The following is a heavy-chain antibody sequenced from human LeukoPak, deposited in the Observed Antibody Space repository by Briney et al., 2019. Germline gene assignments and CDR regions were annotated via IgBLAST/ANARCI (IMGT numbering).Heavy chain of an antibody. Sequence: PGESLKISCKGSGYSFTSYWIGWVRQAPGQGLEWMGGIIPIFGTANYAQKFQGRVTITTDESTSTAYMELSSLRSEDTAVYYCAIDPPTSLWGQGTLVTVSS. D-gene: IGHD1-26*01. CDR1: GYSFTSYW. CDR2: IIPIFGTA. J-gene: IGHJ4*02. CDR3: AIDPPTSL. V-gene: IGHV1-69*05.